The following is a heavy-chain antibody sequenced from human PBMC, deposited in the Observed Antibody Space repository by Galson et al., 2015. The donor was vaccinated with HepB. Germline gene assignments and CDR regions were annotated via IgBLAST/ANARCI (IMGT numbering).Heavy chain of an antibody. Sequence: SVKVSCKASGGSFSRNAISWVRQAPGQGLEWMGGILPLFGSTDYAQKFQGRVTVTADESTSTAYMDLSSLRSEDTAVYYCARGGGTLFGGVIQYYFDYWGQGTLVTVSS. CDR1: GGSFSRNA. D-gene: IGHD3-3*01. V-gene: IGHV1-69*13. CDR2: ILPLFGST. J-gene: IGHJ4*02. CDR3: ARGGGTLFGGVIQYYFDY.